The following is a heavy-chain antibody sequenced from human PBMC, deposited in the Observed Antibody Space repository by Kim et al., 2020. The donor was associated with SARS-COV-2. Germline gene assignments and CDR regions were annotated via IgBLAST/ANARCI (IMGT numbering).Heavy chain of an antibody. J-gene: IGHJ6*02. D-gene: IGHD3-22*01. CDR1: GGPFSSYA. V-gene: IGHV1-69*13. CDR2: IIPIFGTA. Sequence: SVKVSCKASGGPFSSYAITWVRQAPGQGLEWMGGIIPIFGTANYAQKFQGRVTITADESTSTAYMELSSLRSEDTAVYYCASTRHWEYYDSSGYYYGMDVWGQGTTVTVSS. CDR3: ASTRHWEYYDSSGYYYGMDV.